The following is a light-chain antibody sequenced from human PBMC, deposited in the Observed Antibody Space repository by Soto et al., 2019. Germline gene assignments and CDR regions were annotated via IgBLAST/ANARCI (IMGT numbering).Light chain of an antibody. CDR2: KVS. CDR1: QSLVYSDGNTY. CDR3: MQGTHWHPYT. Sequence: DVVITQSPLSLPVTLGQPASISCRSSQSLVYSDGNTYLNWFHQRPGQSPRRLIYKVSAAASVVPAMFGGSGSATDFTLKISRVEAEDVVIYYCMQGTHWHPYTFGQGTKLEIK. J-gene: IGKJ2*01. V-gene: IGKV2-30*01.